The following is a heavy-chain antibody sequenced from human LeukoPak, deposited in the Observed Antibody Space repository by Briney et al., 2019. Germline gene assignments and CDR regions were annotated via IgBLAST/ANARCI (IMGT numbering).Heavy chain of an antibody. J-gene: IGHJ4*02. V-gene: IGHV3-30*14. Sequence: SGGSLRLSCAASGFTFSSYAMHWVRQAPGKGLEWVAVISYDGSNKYYAGSVKGRFTISRDNAKKSLFLQMNSLRAEDTAVYYCARQNTPHGNFDYWGQGTLVTVSS. CDR1: GFTFSSYA. D-gene: IGHD5-24*01. CDR3: ARQNTPHGNFDY. CDR2: ISYDGSNK.